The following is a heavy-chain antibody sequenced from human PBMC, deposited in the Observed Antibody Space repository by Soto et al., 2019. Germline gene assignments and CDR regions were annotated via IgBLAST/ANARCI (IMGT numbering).Heavy chain of an antibody. CDR1: EFTVSSNY. Sequence: GGSLRLCCAASEFTVSSNYMNWVRQAPGKGLECVSTIYSGGSTYYADSVKGRFTISRDNSKNTLYLQMNNLRAEDTAVYYCAGRVGATNYGMDVWGQGTTVTVSS. CDR2: IYSGGST. V-gene: IGHV3-53*01. D-gene: IGHD1-26*01. J-gene: IGHJ6*02. CDR3: AGRVGATNYGMDV.